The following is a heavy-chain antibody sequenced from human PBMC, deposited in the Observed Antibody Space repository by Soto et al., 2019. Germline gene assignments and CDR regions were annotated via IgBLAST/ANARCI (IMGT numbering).Heavy chain of an antibody. CDR3: SRGSTYYGFLT. Sequence: SETLSLTCTVSGDSMGSGDYYWTWIRQPPGKGLEWIGYIYYIGTTFYNPSLESRVNISIDTSKNLFSLRLTSVTASDSAVYYCSRGSTYYGFLTWGQGTLVTVSS. D-gene: IGHD3-10*01. CDR1: GDSMGSGDYY. V-gene: IGHV4-30-4*01. J-gene: IGHJ5*02. CDR2: IYYIGTT.